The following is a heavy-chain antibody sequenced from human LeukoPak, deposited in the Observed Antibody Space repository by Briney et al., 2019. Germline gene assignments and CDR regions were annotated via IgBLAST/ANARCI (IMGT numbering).Heavy chain of an antibody. CDR2: IRGKAEGGST. V-gene: IGHV3-15*01. J-gene: IGHJ5*02. CDR3: TKTAPTTELDP. D-gene: IGHD4-17*01. Sequence: PGGSLRLSCAASGFTFSNAWMSWVRQAPGKGLEWVGRIRGKAEGGSTDYAAPVKGRFTISRDESKNTLYLQMISLKTEDTAVYYCTKTAPTTELDPWGQGTLVTVSS. CDR1: GFTFSNAW.